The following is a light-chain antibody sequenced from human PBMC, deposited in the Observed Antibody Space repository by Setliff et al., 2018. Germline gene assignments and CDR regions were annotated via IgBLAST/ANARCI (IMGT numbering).Light chain of an antibody. CDR1: GSDVGAYNY. V-gene: IGLV2-8*01. CDR3: SSYAASYNPYV. CDR2: EVT. Sequence: LTQPPSASGSPGQSLTISCTGTGSDVGAYNYVSWYQQHPGKAPKLMIYEVTKRPSGVPDRFSGSKSGNTASLTVSGLQADDEADYYCSSYAASYNPYVFGTGTKVTVL. J-gene: IGLJ1*01.